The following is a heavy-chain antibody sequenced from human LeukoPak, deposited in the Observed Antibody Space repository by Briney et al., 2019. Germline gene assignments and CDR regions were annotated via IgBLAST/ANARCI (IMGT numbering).Heavy chain of an antibody. Sequence: SETLSLTCAVSGGSISSGGYSWSWIRQPPGKGLEWIGYIYHSGSTYYNPSLKSRVTISVDKSKNQFSLKLSSVTAADTAVYYCAREAGYSSSWYLDYWGQGTLVTVSS. J-gene: IGHJ4*02. CDR1: GGSISSGGYS. CDR3: AREAGYSSSWYLDY. V-gene: IGHV4-30-2*01. CDR2: IYHSGST. D-gene: IGHD6-13*01.